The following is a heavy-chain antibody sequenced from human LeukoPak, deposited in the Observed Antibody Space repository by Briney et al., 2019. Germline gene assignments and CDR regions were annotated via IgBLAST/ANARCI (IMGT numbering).Heavy chain of an antibody. Sequence: PGGSLRLSCAASGFTVSSNYMSWVRQAPGKGLEWVSVIYSGGSTYYADSVKGRFTISRDNSKNTLYLQMNSLRAEDTAVYYCASGYCTNGVCSQFDYWGQGTLVTVSS. D-gene: IGHD2-8*01. CDR1: GFTVSSNY. CDR3: ASGYCTNGVCSQFDY. J-gene: IGHJ4*02. CDR2: IYSGGST. V-gene: IGHV3-53*01.